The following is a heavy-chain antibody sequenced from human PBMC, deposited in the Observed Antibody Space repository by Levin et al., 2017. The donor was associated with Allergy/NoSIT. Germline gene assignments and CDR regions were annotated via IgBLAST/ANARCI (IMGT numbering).Heavy chain of an antibody. CDR2: INHSGST. Sequence: SETLSLTCAVYGGSFSGYYWSWIRQPPGKGLEWIGEINHSGSTNYNPSLKSRVTISVDTSKNQFSLKLGSVTAADTAVYYCGRVSANSLPHARYYYYGMDGWGQGTTVTVSS. D-gene: IGHD4/OR15-4a*01. V-gene: IGHV4-34*01. CDR3: GRVSANSLPHARYYYYGMDG. J-gene: IGHJ6*02. CDR1: GGSFSGYY.